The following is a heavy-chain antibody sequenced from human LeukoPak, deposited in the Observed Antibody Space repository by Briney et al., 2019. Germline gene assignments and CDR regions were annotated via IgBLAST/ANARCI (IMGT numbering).Heavy chain of an antibody. CDR3: ASATTGDYGDYAGY. CDR1: GFTFSSYS. Sequence: PGGSLRLSCAASGFTFSSYSMNWVRQAPGRGLEWVSSISSSSNYIYYADSVKGRFTISRDNAKNSLYLQMNSLRAEDTAVYYCASATTGDYGDYAGYWGQGTLVTVSS. J-gene: IGHJ4*02. D-gene: IGHD4-17*01. V-gene: IGHV3-21*01. CDR2: ISSSSNYI.